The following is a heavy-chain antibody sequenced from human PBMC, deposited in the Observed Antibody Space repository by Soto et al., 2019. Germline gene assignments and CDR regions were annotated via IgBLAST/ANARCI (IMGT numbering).Heavy chain of an antibody. V-gene: IGHV3-33*01. CDR2: IWSDGNNR. CDR3: VRGDNWNDEASDY. CDR1: GFMFSNHG. J-gene: IGHJ4*02. D-gene: IGHD1-1*01. Sequence: GGSLRLSCAASGFMFSNHGMHWVRQAPGKGLEWVAVIWSDGNNRYYADSVEGRFTISRDNSKNTVYLQMNSLRAEDTAVYYCVRGDNWNDEASDYWGQGTLVTVS.